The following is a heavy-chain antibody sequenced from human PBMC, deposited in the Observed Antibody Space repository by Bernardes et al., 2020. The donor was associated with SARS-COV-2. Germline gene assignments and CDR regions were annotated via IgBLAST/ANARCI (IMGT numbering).Heavy chain of an antibody. J-gene: IGHJ4*02. Sequence: GGSLRLSCAASGFTFSSYGMHWVRQAPGKGLEWVAVISYDGSNKYYADSVKGRFTISRDNSKNTLYLQMNSLRVEDTAVYYCAAEDILRFLSLGYWGQGTLVTVSS. CDR1: GFTFSSYG. CDR3: AAEDILRFLSLGY. D-gene: IGHD3-3*01. V-gene: IGHV3-30*03. CDR2: ISYDGSNK.